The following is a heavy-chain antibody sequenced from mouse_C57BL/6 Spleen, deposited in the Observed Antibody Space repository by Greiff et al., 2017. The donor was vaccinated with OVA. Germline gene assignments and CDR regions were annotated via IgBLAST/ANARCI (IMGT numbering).Heavy chain of an antibody. CDR2: IYPGSGST. D-gene: IGHD2-5*01. V-gene: IGHV1-55*01. J-gene: IGHJ4*01. CDR3: ARPSAYYSKGYAMDY. Sequence: QVQLQQPGAELVKPGASVKMSCKASGYTFTSYWITWVKQRPGQGLEWIGDIYPGSGSTNYNEKFKSKATLTVDTSSSTAYMQLSSLTSEDSAVYDCARPSAYYSKGYAMDYWGQGTSVTVSS. CDR1: GYTFTSYW.